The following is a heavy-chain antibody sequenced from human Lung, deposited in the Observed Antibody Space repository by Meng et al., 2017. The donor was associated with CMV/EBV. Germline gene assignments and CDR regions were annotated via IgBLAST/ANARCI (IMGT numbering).Heavy chain of an antibody. J-gene: IGHJ6*02. D-gene: IGHD2-15*01. Sequence: ASXXVSXKASGYNFTGYYMHWVRQAPGQGLEWMGWINPNSGDTNYAQKFQGRVTMTGDTSITTADMELSRLRSDDMAVYYCARVKRYCTGGSCSSTGYYGMDVXGQGXTVTVSS. CDR3: ARVKRYCTGGSCSSTGYYGMDV. CDR1: GYNFTGYY. V-gene: IGHV1-2*02. CDR2: INPNSGDT.